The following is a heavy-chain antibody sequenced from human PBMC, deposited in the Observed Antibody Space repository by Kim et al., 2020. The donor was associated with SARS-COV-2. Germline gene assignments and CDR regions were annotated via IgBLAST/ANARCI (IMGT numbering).Heavy chain of an antibody. CDR3: ARYVVRGELFGF. D-gene: IGHD3-10*01. Sequence: SETLSLTCTVSGGSIRSNYWSWIRQPAGKGLEWIGRIASRGITNYNPSLMSRVTMSLDTSKNEFSLRLSSVTAADTAVYYCARYVVRGELFGFGGQGILV. J-gene: IGHJ4*02. V-gene: IGHV4-4*07. CDR1: GGSIRSNY. CDR2: IASRGIT.